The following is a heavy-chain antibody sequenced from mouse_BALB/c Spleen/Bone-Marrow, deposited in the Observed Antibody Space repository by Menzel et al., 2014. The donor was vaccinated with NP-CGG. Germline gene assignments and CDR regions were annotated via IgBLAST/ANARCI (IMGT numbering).Heavy chain of an antibody. Sequence: QVQLQQSGAELVKPGASVKLSCKASGYTLTSYYMYWVKQRPGQGLEWIGGINPSNGGTNFNEKFKSKATLTVDKSSSTACMQLSSLASEDSAVYYCTRSNYAKEGAWFAYWGQGTLVTVSA. V-gene: IGHV1S81*02. D-gene: IGHD2-1*01. CDR1: GYTLTSYY. J-gene: IGHJ3*01. CDR3: TRSNYAKEGAWFAY. CDR2: INPSNGGT.